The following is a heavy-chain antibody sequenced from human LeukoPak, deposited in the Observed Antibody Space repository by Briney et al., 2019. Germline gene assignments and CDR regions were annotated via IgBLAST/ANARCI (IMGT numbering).Heavy chain of an antibody. V-gene: IGHV4-61*01. CDR3: ARGDIVVVPAASYGMDV. CDR2: IYYSGIT. J-gene: IGHJ6*02. CDR1: GGSVSSGTCC. D-gene: IGHD2-2*01. Sequence: SETLSLTCTVSGGSVSSGTCCWNWIRQPPGKELEWIAYIYYSGITNYNPSLKSRVTISVDTSKNQFSLKLSSVTAADTAVYYCARGDIVVVPAASYGMDVWGQGTTITVSS.